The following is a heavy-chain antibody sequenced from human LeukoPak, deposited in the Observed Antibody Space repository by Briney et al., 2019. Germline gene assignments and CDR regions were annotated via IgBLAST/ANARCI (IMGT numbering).Heavy chain of an antibody. D-gene: IGHD6-19*01. J-gene: IGHJ4*02. V-gene: IGHV4-39*01. CDR3: ARQVVAVAGTGYFDY. Sequence: SETLSLTCTVSGGSIRSSSYYWVWIRQPPGKGLEWIGSIYYSGSTYYNASLKSRGTISVDTSKNQFSLKLNSVTAADTAVYFCARQVVAVAGTGYFDYWGQGTLVTVSS. CDR2: IYYSGST. CDR1: GGSIRSSSYY.